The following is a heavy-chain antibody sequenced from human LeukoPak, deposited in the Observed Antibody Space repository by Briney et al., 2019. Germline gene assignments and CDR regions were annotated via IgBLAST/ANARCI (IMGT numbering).Heavy chain of an antibody. CDR3: ARGRGGTYPPGIY. CDR1: GFTFSSYW. D-gene: IGHD1-26*01. Sequence: GGSLRLSCAASGFTFSSYWMHWVRQAPGKGLEWVAVMWDDGSNKYYADSVKGRFTISRDNSKNILYLQMNNLGAEDTAVYYCARGRGGTYPPGIYWGQGTLVTVSS. CDR2: MWDDGSNK. V-gene: IGHV3-33*08. J-gene: IGHJ4*02.